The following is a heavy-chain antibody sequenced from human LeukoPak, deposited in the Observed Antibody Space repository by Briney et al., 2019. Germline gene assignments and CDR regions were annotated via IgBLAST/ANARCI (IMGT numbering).Heavy chain of an antibody. J-gene: IGHJ5*02. D-gene: IGHD6-13*01. CDR1: GGPISSSSYY. CDR3: ARKYSSSWHNWFDP. CDR2: IYYSGST. V-gene: IGHV4-39*07. Sequence: PSETLSLTCTVSGGPISSSSYYWGWIRQPPGKGLEWIGSIYYSGSTYYNPSLKSRVTISVDRSKNQFSLKLSSVTAADTAVYYCARKYSSSWHNWFDPWGQGTLVTVSS.